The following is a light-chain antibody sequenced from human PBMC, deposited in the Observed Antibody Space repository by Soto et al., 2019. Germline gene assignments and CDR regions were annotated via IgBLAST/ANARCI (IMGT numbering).Light chain of an antibody. Sequence: QAVVTQPPSVSGAPGQRVTISCTGSSSNIGAGYDVHWYQQLPGTAPKLLIYGNSNRPSVVPDRFSGSKSGTSASLAITGLQADDEADYYCQYYDSSLDVVCVGGTKVTVL. CDR1: SSNIGAGYD. CDR2: GNS. J-gene: IGLJ2*01. V-gene: IGLV1-40*01. CDR3: QYYDSSLDVV.